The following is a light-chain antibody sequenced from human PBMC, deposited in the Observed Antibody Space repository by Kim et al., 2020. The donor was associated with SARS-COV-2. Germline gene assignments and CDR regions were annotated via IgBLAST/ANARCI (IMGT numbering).Light chain of an antibody. J-gene: IGKJ2*01. CDR2: LNS. CDR3: MQALQTPRT. CDR1: QSLLHSNGDNY. V-gene: IGKV2-28*01. Sequence: DIVMTQSTLSLPVTPGEPASISCRSSQSLLHSNGDNYVDWYLQKPGQSPQLLIYLNSNRASGVPDRFSGSGSGTDFTLKISRVEAEDVGVYFCMQALQTPRTFGQGTKLEI.